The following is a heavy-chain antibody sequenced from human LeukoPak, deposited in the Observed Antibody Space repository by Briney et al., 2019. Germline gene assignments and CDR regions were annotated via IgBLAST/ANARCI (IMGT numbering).Heavy chain of an antibody. D-gene: IGHD3-10*01. Sequence: PEGSLRLSCVAYGFTFSNYWMTWVRQAPGKEPEWVANIKQDGSEIFYVDSVKGRFIISRDNSKNTVYLQMNTLRAEDTALYYCAKDWGVWFGEVWSGYFDNWGQGTLVTVSP. CDR3: AKDWGVWFGEVWSGYFDN. V-gene: IGHV3-7*01. J-gene: IGHJ4*02. CDR2: IKQDGSEI. CDR1: GFTFSNYW.